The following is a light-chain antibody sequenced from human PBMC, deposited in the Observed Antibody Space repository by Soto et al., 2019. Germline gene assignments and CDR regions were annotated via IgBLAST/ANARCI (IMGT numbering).Light chain of an antibody. CDR1: QSVSSSY. Sequence: TQGPGPQRLPLRYSFTLPCRAIQSVSSSYLAWYQQKPGQAPRLLIYGASSRATGIPDRFSGSGSGTDFTLTISRLEPEDFAVYYCQQYGSSPPWTFGQGTKVDIK. CDR3: QQYGSSPPWT. V-gene: IGKV3-20*01. J-gene: IGKJ1*01. CDR2: GAS.